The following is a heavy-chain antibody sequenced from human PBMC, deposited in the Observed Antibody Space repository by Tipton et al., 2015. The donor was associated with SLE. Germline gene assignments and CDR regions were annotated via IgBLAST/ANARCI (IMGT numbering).Heavy chain of an antibody. D-gene: IGHD5/OR15-5a*01. Sequence: TLSLTCAVSGGSVSSAGYSWNWFRQPPGKGLEWIGYIYHTGSTYYNPSLKSRVTISVDRAKNHFSLKLSSVTAADTAVYYCARGVPASRASLGYWGQGTLVTVSS. J-gene: IGHJ4*02. CDR2: IYHTGST. V-gene: IGHV4-30-2*01. CDR3: ARGVPASRASLGY. CDR1: GGSVSSAGYS.